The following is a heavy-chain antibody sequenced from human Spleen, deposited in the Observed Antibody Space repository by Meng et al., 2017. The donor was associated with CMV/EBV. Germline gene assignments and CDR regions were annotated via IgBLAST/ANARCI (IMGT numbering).Heavy chain of an antibody. Sequence: GESLKISCAASGFTFSSYAMHWVRQAPGKGLEWVAVISYDGSNKYYADSVKGRFTISRDNSKNTLYLQMNSLRAEDTAVYYCARDRRSQPYYDFWSGYYRTYYYGMDVWGQGTTVTVS. CDR2: ISYDGSNK. V-gene: IGHV3-30*04. CDR3: ARDRRSQPYYDFWSGYYRTYYYGMDV. CDR1: GFTFSSYA. J-gene: IGHJ6*02. D-gene: IGHD3-3*01.